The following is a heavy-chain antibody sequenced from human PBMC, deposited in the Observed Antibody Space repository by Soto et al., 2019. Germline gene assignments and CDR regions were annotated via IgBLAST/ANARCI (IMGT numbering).Heavy chain of an antibody. J-gene: IGHJ3*01. Sequence: EVQLVESGGGLVQPGESLRLSCEASGFNFSSYDMHWVRQATGKGLEWVSVIGTASDTYYPGSVKGRFTISRENAKNSLYLQMNSLRAGDTAVYYCARAGQGASCSGGSCYLGASDVWGQGTMVTVSS. CDR3: ARAGQGASCSGGSCYLGASDV. CDR2: IGTASDT. CDR1: GFNFSSYD. V-gene: IGHV3-13*01. D-gene: IGHD2-15*01.